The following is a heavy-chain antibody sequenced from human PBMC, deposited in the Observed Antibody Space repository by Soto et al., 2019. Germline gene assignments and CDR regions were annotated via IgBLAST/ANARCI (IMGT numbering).Heavy chain of an antibody. Sequence: ASVKVPCKAAGYTFSDLDINWVRQATGQGLEWLGWVSPKRGSTGYAQQFQGRVTMTTNTSITTAFMELHSLTSEDTAVYYCASGLDAGLAYSGPATPVTVSS. CDR1: GYTFSDLD. CDR3: ASGLDAGLAY. V-gene: IGHV1-8*01. J-gene: IGHJ4*02. CDR2: VSPKRGST.